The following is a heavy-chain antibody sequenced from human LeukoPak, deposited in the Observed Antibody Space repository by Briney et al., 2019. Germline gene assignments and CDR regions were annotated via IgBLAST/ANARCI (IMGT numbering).Heavy chain of an antibody. CDR1: GYTFTTYS. CDR2: INLSGGST. Sequence: ASVKVSCKASGYTFTTYSMHWVRQAPGQGLEWMAIINLSGGSTDYTQKFQGRVTITRDTSASTAYMELSSLRSEDTAVYYCARVAVAGTVVYYYYYGMDVWGQGTTVTVSS. CDR3: ARVAVAGTVVYYYYYGMDV. D-gene: IGHD6-19*01. V-gene: IGHV1-46*01. J-gene: IGHJ6*02.